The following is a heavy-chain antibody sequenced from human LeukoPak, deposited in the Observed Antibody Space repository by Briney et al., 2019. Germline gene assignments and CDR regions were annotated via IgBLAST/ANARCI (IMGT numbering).Heavy chain of an antibody. CDR2: ISGSGGST. CDR3: ASRRSGTYRFDY. V-gene: IGHV3-23*01. D-gene: IGHD1-26*01. Sequence: GGSLRLSCAASGFTFSSYAMSWVRQAPGKGLEWVSAISGSGGSTYYADSVKGRFTISRDNSKNTLYLQMNSLRAEDTAVYYCASRRSGTYRFDYWGQGTLVTFSS. CDR1: GFTFSSYA. J-gene: IGHJ4*02.